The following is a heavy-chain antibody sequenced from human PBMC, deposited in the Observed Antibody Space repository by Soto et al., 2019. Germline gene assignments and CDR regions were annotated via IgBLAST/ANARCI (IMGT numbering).Heavy chain of an antibody. J-gene: IGHJ6*03. CDR1: GYTFTSYG. V-gene: IGHV1-18*01. CDR2: ISAYNGNT. Sequence: EDSVKVSCKASGYTFTSYGISWVREAPGQGLELMGWISAYNGNTNYAQKLQGRVTMTTDTSTSTAYMELRSLRSDDTAVYYCARESDFWSGYRDGYYYYYMDVWGKGTTVTVSS. CDR3: ARESDFWSGYRDGYYYYYMDV. D-gene: IGHD3-3*01.